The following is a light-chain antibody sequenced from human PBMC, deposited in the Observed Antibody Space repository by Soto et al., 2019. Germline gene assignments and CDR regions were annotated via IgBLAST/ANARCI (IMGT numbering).Light chain of an antibody. V-gene: IGKV3-11*01. CDR2: DAS. Sequence: EIVLTQSPATLSLSPGERATLSCRASQGVSRNLAWYQHKPGQSPMLLIYDASNRATGIPARFSGSGSGTDFTLSISSLEPEDFAVYFCQQRSHWPRTFGQGTKLEIK. CDR3: QQRSHWPRT. CDR1: QGVSRN. J-gene: IGKJ2*01.